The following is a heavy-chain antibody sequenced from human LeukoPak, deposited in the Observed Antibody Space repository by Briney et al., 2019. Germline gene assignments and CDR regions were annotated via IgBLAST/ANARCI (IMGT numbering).Heavy chain of an antibody. J-gene: IGHJ4*02. CDR2: IKRDGFEK. CDR1: GFTFSNYW. Sequence: PGGSLRLSCAASGFTFSNYWMSWVRQAPGRGREGVADIKRDGFEKHYVDSVRGRFTISRENAKDSLYLQINSLGVQDTAVYYCALNMVGGQIFDFWGQGSLLTVSS. D-gene: IGHD3-10*01. V-gene: IGHV3-7*01. CDR3: ALNMVGGQIFDF.